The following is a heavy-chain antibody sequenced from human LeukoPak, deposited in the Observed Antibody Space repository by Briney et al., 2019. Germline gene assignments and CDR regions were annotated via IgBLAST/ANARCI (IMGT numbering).Heavy chain of an antibody. CDR3: ARDYKPNYYDSGGYFYDY. CDR1: GFTVSSNY. J-gene: IGHJ4*02. V-gene: IGHV3-66*01. D-gene: IGHD3-22*01. Sequence: GGSLRLSCAASGFTVSSNYMSWVRQAPGKGLEWVSVIYSGGSTYYADSVKGRFTISRDNSKNTLYLQMNSLRAEDTAVYYCARDYKPNYYDSGGYFYDYWGQGTLVTVSS. CDR2: IYSGGST.